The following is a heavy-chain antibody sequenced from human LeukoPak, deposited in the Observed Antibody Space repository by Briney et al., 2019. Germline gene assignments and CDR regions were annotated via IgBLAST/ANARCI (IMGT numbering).Heavy chain of an antibody. D-gene: IGHD3-9*01. CDR3: ARVPGPVRGLRYFDWLSSYYFDY. CDR1: GYTFTAYY. J-gene: IGHJ4*02. CDR2: VNPDSGGT. V-gene: IGHV1-2*02. Sequence: ASVKVSCKASGYTFTAYYMHWVRQAPGQGLEWMGWVNPDSGGTNYAQNFQGRVTMTRDTSISTAYMELSRLRSDDTAVYYCARVPGPVRGLRYFDWLSSYYFDYWGQGTLVTVSS.